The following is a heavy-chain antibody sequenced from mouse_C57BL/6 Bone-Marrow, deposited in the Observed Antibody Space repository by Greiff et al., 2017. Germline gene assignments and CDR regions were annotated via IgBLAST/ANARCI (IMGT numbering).Heavy chain of an antibody. Sequence: QVQLKESGPGLVQPSQSLSITCTVSGFSLTSYGVHWVRQSPGKGLEWLGVIWSGGSTDYNAAFITRLSISKDNSTSQDFFKMNSLQADDTAIYYCASTYYYGSSPAWFAYWGQGTLVTVSA. D-gene: IGHD1-1*01. CDR1: GFSLTSYG. V-gene: IGHV2-2*01. J-gene: IGHJ3*01. CDR2: IWSGGST. CDR3: ASTYYYGSSPAWFAY.